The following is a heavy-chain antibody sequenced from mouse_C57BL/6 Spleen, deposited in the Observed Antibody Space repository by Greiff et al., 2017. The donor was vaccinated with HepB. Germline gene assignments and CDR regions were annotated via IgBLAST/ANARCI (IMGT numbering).Heavy chain of an antibody. CDR3: ARGDDYDVGY. CDR1: GYTFTSYW. V-gene: IGHV1-55*01. J-gene: IGHJ2*01. CDR2: IYPGSGST. D-gene: IGHD2-4*01. Sequence: QLQLKQPGAELVKPGASVKMSCKASGYTFTSYWITWVKQRPGQGLEWIGDIYPGSGSTNYNEKSKSKATLTVDTSSSTAYMQLSSLTSEDSAVYYCARGDDYDVGYWGQGTTLTVSS.